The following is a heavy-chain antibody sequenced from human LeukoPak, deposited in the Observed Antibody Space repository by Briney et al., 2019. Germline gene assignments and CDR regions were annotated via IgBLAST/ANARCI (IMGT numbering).Heavy chain of an antibody. CDR2: IWYDGSNK. Sequence: PGRSLRLSCAASGFTFSSYGMRWVRQAPGKGLEWVAVIWYDGSNKYYADSVKGRFTISRDNSKNTLYLQMNSLRAEDTAVYYCARAKDDSSGYGWYYYYGMDVWGQGTTVTVSS. V-gene: IGHV3-33*01. J-gene: IGHJ6*02. D-gene: IGHD3-22*01. CDR3: ARAKDDSSGYGWYYYYGMDV. CDR1: GFTFSSYG.